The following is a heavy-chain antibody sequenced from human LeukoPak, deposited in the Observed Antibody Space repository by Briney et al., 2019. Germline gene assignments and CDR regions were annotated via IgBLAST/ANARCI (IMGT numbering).Heavy chain of an antibody. Sequence: GRSLRLSCAASGLTFNTYGMHWVRQAPGKGLEWLAVIWYDGSKKYYAESVKGRFTISRDDPKNTLYLQMNSLRVEDTAVYYCARDSVSNFDYWGQGTLVTVSS. CDR2: IWYDGSKK. CDR3: ARDSVSNFDY. D-gene: IGHD1-20*01. V-gene: IGHV3-33*01. CDR1: GLTFNTYG. J-gene: IGHJ4*02.